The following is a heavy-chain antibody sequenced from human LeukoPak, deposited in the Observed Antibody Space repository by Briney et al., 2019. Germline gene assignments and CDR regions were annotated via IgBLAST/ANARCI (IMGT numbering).Heavy chain of an antibody. CDR1: GGSISSYY. V-gene: IGHV4-59*01. CDR3: ASLGGYCSSTICPDDAFDI. D-gene: IGHD2-2*01. CDR2: IYCSGST. Sequence: SETLCLTCTVSGGSISSYYWSWIRQPPGKGLEWIGYIYCSGSTTCNPSLKSGVTISVGTTKNNFSLKLSSVPAADTAVYYRASLGGYCSSTICPDDAFDIWGQGTMVTVSS. J-gene: IGHJ3*02.